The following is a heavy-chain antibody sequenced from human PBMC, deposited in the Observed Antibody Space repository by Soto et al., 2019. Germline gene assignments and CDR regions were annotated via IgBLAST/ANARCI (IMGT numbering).Heavy chain of an antibody. D-gene: IGHD2-2*01. J-gene: IGHJ5*02. Sequence: SETLSLTCAVSGDSITSNHWNWIRQPPGRGLEWIGYIYNSGTTKYNPSLKSRVIISVDTSTNQLSLKLSSVTAADTAVYYCAGVSTSRVSRWFDPWGQGTLVTVSS. V-gene: IGHV4-59*01. CDR3: AGVSTSRVSRWFDP. CDR2: IYNSGTT. CDR1: GDSITSNH.